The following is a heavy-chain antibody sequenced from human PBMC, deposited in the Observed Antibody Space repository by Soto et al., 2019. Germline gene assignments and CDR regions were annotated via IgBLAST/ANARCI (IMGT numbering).Heavy chain of an antibody. CDR1: GYNFTNYW. V-gene: IGHV5-51*01. CDR3: ATISLRPYYHYGMDV. J-gene: IGHJ6*02. CDR2: IYPGDSDT. Sequence: PGESLKISCKGSGYNFTNYWIGWVRQMPGKGLEWMGIIYPGDSDTRYSPSSQGQVIISADKSVSTAYLQWSSLKASDTAMYYCATISLRPYYHYGMDVWGQGTTVTVSS. D-gene: IGHD2-21*01.